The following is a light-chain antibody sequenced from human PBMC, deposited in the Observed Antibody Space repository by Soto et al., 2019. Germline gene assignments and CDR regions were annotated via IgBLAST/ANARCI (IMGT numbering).Light chain of an antibody. Sequence: EIVLTQSPATLSLSPGERATLSCRASQSVNSNLAWYQQKPGQAPRLLIYDTSARATGVPARFSGSRSGTDFTLTINSLQSEDFAVYYCQRYNNWPLTFGGGTKVDIK. CDR2: DTS. CDR1: QSVNSN. V-gene: IGKV3-15*01. J-gene: IGKJ4*01. CDR3: QRYNNWPLT.